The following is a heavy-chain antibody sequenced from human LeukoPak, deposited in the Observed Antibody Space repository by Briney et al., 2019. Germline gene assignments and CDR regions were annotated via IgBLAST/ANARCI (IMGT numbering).Heavy chain of an antibody. D-gene: IGHD4-11*01. CDR3: ARVGGSNPYYHYYHYMDV. J-gene: IGHJ6*03. Sequence: ASVKVSCKASGYTFTGYIMHWVRQAPGQGLEWMGWINPNSGGTNYAQKFQGRVTMTRDTSISTAYMELSRLRSDDTAVYYCARVGGSNPYYHYYHYMDVWGKGTTVTVSS. CDR1: GYTFTGYI. CDR2: INPNSGGT. V-gene: IGHV1-2*02.